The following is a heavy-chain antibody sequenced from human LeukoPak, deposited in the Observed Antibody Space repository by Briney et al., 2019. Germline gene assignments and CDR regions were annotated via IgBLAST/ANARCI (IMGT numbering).Heavy chain of an antibody. V-gene: IGHV3-21*01. Sequence: GGSLRLSCAASGFTFYTYSMNWVRQAPGKGLEWVSSISSSGTYTYYADSVKGRFTISRDNAKNSLYLQMNSLRAEDTAVYYCARVLGYSYGQPSYMDVWGKGTTVTVSS. CDR1: GFTFYTYS. D-gene: IGHD5-18*01. J-gene: IGHJ6*03. CDR3: ARVLGYSYGQPSYMDV. CDR2: ISSSGTYT.